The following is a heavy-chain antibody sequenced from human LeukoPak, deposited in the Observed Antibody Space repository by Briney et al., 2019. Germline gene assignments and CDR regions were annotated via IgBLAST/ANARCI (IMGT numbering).Heavy chain of an antibody. CDR3: ASGGLRLGELSFPHPDAFDI. CDR2: IYYSGRT. V-gene: IGHV4-39*01. CDR1: GDSISTSNNY. D-gene: IGHD3-16*02. Sequence: SETLSLTCTVSGDSISTSNNYWGWVRQPPGERLEWLGSIYYSGRTYYNPSLKSRVTVSVDTSKNQFSLNLYSVTAADTAVYYCASGGLRLGELSFPHPDAFDIWGQGTMVTVSS. J-gene: IGHJ3*02.